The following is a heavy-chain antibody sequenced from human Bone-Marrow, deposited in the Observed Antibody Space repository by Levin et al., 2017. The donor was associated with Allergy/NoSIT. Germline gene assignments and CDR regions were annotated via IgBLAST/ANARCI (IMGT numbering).Heavy chain of an antibody. CDR1: GASISTYY. CDR2: IYYTGLT. D-gene: IGHD3-22*01. Sequence: SETLSLTCVVSGASISTYYWSWIRQPPGKGLEWIGYIYYTGLTNYSPALKSRVTISVDTSQNQFSLKLSSVTAADTALYYCARDYYPSSKPYNWFDPWGQGTLVTVSS. V-gene: IGHV4-59*01. J-gene: IGHJ5*02. CDR3: ARDYYPSSKPYNWFDP.